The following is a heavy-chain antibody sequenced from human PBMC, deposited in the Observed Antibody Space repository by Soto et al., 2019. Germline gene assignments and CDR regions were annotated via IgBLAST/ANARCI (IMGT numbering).Heavy chain of an antibody. CDR3: ARDSLAGWLRAQNAFDT. J-gene: IGHJ3*02. CDR1: GGSISSGDYY. V-gene: IGHV4-30-4*01. CDR2: IYYSGST. Sequence: QVQLQESGPGLVKPSQTLSLTCTVSGGSISSGDYYWSWIRQPPGKGLEWIGYIYYSGSTYYNPSLKSRVTISVDASKNQFSLKLSSVTAADTAVYYCARDSLAGWLRAQNAFDTWGQGTMVTVSS. D-gene: IGHD1-1*01.